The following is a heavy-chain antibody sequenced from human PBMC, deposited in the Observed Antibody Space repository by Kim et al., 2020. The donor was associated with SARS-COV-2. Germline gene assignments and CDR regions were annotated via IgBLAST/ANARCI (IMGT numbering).Heavy chain of an antibody. CDR1: GFTFRNCW. CDR2: MDSDGSNT. V-gene: IGHV3-74*01. J-gene: IGHJ4*02. CDR3: ARGGYYPSGRFED. D-gene: IGHD3-10*01. Sequence: GGSLRLSCAASGFTFRNCWMHWVRQAPGKGLVWVSQMDSDGSNTIYADSVKGRFTISRDNRKNTLYLQMNSLRAEDTAVYYCARGGYYPSGRFEDWGQGT.